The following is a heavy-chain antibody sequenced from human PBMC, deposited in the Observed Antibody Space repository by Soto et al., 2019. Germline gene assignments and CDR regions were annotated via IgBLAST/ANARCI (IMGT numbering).Heavy chain of an antibody. J-gene: IGHJ3*02. D-gene: IGHD2-15*01. V-gene: IGHV3-23*01. CDR1: GFTVSSHA. CDR3: APHVSCSGGSCQYDAFAI. Sequence: EVQVLESGGGLVQPGGSLRLSCEGSGFTVSSHAMTWIRQAPGKGPEWVSTVTADGRTYYADSVKGRFAMSRDTSENTLYLQMNGLGAEATAAYYCAPHVSCSGGSCQYDAFAIRGQGTMVTVSS. CDR2: VTADGRT.